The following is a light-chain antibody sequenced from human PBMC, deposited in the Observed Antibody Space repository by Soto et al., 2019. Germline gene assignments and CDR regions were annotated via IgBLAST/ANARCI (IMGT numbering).Light chain of an antibody. CDR3: QSYDTSLSAYV. Sequence: QSVLAQPPSVSGAPGQKVTISCTGSSSNIGAGYDLHWYQQLPETAPKLLLYGNINRPSGVPDRFSGSKSGTSASLAITGLQAEDEADYYCQSYDTSLSAYVFGTGTKVTVL. CDR2: GNI. CDR1: SSNIGAGYD. V-gene: IGLV1-40*01. J-gene: IGLJ1*01.